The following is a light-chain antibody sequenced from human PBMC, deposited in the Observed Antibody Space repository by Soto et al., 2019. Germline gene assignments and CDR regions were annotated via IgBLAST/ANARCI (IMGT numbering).Light chain of an antibody. Sequence: QSALTQPASVSGSPGQSITISCTGTSSDVGGYNYVSWYQQHPGKAPKLMIYDGSNRPSGVSNRFSGSKSGNTASLTISGLQAEDEADYYCSSYTSSSTLVVFGTGTQVTVL. V-gene: IGLV2-14*01. CDR3: SSYTSSSTLVV. J-gene: IGLJ1*01. CDR2: DGS. CDR1: SSDVGGYNY.